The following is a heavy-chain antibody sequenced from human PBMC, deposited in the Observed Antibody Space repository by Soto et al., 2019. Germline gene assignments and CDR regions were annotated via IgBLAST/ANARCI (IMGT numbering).Heavy chain of an antibody. D-gene: IGHD5-18*01. V-gene: IGHV1-46*01. Sequence: QVQLVQSGAEVKKPGASVKVSCTASGYTFTHYYIHWVRQAAGQGLEWMGIINPNGGSTTYAQKFRAGYTMARDTSTSTVYMELSSLTAEDSAVYYCATSVNSAMAFDYWGQGTLVTVSS. CDR3: ATSVNSAMAFDY. J-gene: IGHJ4*02. CDR1: GYTFTHYY. CDR2: INPNGGST.